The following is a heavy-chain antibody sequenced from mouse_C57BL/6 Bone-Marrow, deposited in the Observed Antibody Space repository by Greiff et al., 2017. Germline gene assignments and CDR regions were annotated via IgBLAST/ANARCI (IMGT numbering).Heavy chain of an antibody. V-gene: IGHV1-4*01. CDR3: ARGGSFDY. CDR2: INPSSGYT. J-gene: IGHJ2*01. Sequence: QVQLQQPGAELARPGASVKMSCKASGYTFTSYTMHWVKQRPGQGLEWIGYINPSSGYTKYNQKFKDKATLTADKSSSTAYMQLSSLTSEDSAVYYGARGGSFDYWGQGTTLTVSS. CDR1: GYTFTSYT. D-gene: IGHD1-1*01.